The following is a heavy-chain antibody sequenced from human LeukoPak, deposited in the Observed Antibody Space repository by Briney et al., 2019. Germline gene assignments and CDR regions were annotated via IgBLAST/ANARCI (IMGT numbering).Heavy chain of an antibody. V-gene: IGHV4-61*02. CDR1: GGSISSCSYY. Sequence: SETLSLTCTVSGGSISSCSYYWSWIRQPAGKGLEWIGRIYTSGSTNYNLSRQSRVTISVDTSKNQFSVKLSSVTAADAAVYYCARGEGYDYVWGSYRYTGLQVKSFDYWGQGTLVTVSS. J-gene: IGHJ4*02. CDR2: IYTSGST. CDR3: ARGEGYDYVWGSYRYTGLQVKSFDY. D-gene: IGHD3-16*02.